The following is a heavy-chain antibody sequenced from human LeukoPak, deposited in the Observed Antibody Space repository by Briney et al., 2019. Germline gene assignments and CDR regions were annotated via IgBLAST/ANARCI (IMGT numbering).Heavy chain of an antibody. CDR1: GFTFSLYA. D-gene: IGHD3-3*01. V-gene: IGHV3-64*04. CDR2: ITSNGGST. Sequence: PGGSLRLSCSASGFTFSLYAMHWVRQAPGRGLEYVSAITSNGGSTYYADSVKGRFTISRDNSKNTLYLQMSSLRAEDTAVYYCAKDLMYYDFWSGDFDYWGQGTLVTVSS. J-gene: IGHJ4*02. CDR3: AKDLMYYDFWSGDFDY.